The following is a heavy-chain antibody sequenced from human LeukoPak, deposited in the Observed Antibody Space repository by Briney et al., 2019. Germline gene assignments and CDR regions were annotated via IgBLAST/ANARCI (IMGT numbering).Heavy chain of an antibody. J-gene: IGHJ5*02. V-gene: IGHV3-30*02. CDR3: ARTTVGALSAFDP. CDR2: IRYDGSNK. CDR1: GFTFSSYG. D-gene: IGHD4-23*01. Sequence: PGGSLRLSCAASGFTFSSYGMHWVRQAPGKGLEWVAFIRYDGSNKYYADSVKGRFTISRDNSKNTLYLQMDSLRAEDTAVYYCARTTVGALSAFDPWGQGTLVTVSS.